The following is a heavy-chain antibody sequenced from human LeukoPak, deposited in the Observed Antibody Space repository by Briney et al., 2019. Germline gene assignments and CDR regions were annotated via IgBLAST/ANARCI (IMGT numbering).Heavy chain of an antibody. CDR1: GFTFSSYS. Sequence: PGGSLRLSCAASGFTFSSYSMNWVRQAPGKGLEWVSSISSSSSYIYYPDSAKGRFTISRDNAKNSLYLQMNSLRAEDTAVYYCARSSSGQAFDYWGQGTLVTASS. J-gene: IGHJ4*02. V-gene: IGHV3-21*01. CDR2: ISSSSSYI. CDR3: ARSSSGQAFDY. D-gene: IGHD6-19*01.